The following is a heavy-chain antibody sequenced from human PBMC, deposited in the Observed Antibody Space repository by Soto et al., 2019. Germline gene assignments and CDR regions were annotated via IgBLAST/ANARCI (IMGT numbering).Heavy chain of an antibody. J-gene: IGHJ4*02. Sequence: QVQLQESGPGLVKPSETLSLTCTVSGGSISSYYWTLIRQPPGKGLEWIGFMYNSGSTHYNPSLKTRVTISLDTSKNQFSLNLRFVTAADTAVYYCASMGYHYGSGSYPLDYWGQGTLVTVSS. D-gene: IGHD3-10*01. CDR1: GGSISSYY. CDR3: ASMGYHYGSGSYPLDY. CDR2: MYNSGST. V-gene: IGHV4-59*08.